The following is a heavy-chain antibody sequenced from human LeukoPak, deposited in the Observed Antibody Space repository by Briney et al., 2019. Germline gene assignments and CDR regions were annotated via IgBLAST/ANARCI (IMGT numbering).Heavy chain of an antibody. D-gene: IGHD4-17*01. CDR3: ARTFPTVTGYFDY. V-gene: IGHV4-59*12. Sequence: SETLSLTCTVSGGSIGSYYWSWIRQSPGKGLEWIGYIYHRGSTNYNPSLKSRVNISVDTSKNQFSLNLNSVTAADTAVYYCARTFPTVTGYFDYWGQGTLVTVSS. J-gene: IGHJ4*02. CDR2: IYHRGST. CDR1: GGSIGSYY.